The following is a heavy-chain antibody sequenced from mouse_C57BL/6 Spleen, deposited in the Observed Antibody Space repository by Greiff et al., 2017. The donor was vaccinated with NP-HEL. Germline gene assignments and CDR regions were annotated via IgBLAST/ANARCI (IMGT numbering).Heavy chain of an antibody. J-gene: IGHJ4*01. CDR3: ARGGETNYAMDY. CDR1: GFTFSDYY. Sequence: EVQLVESEGGLVQPGSSMKLSCTASGFTFSDYYMAWVRQVPEKGLEWVANINYDGSSTYYLDSLKSRFIISRDNAKNILYLQMSSLKSEDTATYYCARGGETNYAMDYWGQGTSVTVSS. CDR2: INYDGSST. V-gene: IGHV5-16*01.